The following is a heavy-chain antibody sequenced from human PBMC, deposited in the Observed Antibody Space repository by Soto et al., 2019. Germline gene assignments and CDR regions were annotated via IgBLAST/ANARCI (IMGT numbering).Heavy chain of an antibody. J-gene: IGHJ5*02. D-gene: IGHD2-8*01. Sequence: QVQLVQSGAEVKKPGASVKVSCKASGYTFTSYGISWVRQAPGQGLEWMGWISAYHRNTNYVHKRQGRVTMTPDTSTGTAYREVRRLRSDDTAVYYCGRVDIVLMVYATWGQGTLVTVSS. CDR1: GYTFTSYG. CDR3: GRVDIVLMVYAT. CDR2: ISAYHRNT. V-gene: IGHV1-18*01.